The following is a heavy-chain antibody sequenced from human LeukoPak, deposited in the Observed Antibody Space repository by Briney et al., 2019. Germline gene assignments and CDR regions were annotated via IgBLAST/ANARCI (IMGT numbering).Heavy chain of an antibody. CDR2: IRQDGSEK. V-gene: IGHV3-7*01. Sequence: PGGSLRLSCAASGFTFSSYWMSWVRQAPGKGLEWVANIRQDGSEKYYVDSVKGRFTISRDNAKNSLYLQMNSLRAEDTAVYYCAKTPRPRVTPIVYYYYMDVWGKGTTVTVSS. D-gene: IGHD4-17*01. CDR3: AKTPRPRVTPIVYYYYMDV. CDR1: GFTFSSYW. J-gene: IGHJ6*03.